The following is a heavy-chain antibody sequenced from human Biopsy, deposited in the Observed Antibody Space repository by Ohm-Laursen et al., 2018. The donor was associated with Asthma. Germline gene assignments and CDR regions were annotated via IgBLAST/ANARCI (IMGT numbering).Heavy chain of an antibody. CDR1: GGTFNTYV. CDR2: INSVFGTT. V-gene: IGHV1-69*13. CDR3: ARKAGSCISRTCYSLDF. J-gene: IGHJ4*02. D-gene: IGHD2-2*01. Sequence: SVKVSCKSLGGTFNTYVIGWGRQAPGQGPEWMGGINSVFGTTTYPQKFQDRVTITADDSTSTVYMELSSLRSEDTAVYYCARKAGSCISRTCYSLDFWGQGTLVTVSS.